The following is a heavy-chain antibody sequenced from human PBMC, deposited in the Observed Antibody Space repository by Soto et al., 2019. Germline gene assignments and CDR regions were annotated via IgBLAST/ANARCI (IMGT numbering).Heavy chain of an antibody. CDR1: GFTFSSYS. CDR3: ARLTSYDSSGNYCY. V-gene: IGHV3-21*01. J-gene: IGHJ4*02. Sequence: EVQLVESGGGLVKPGGSLRLSCAASGFTFSSYSMNWVRQAPGKGLEWVSSISSSSSYIYYADSVKGRFTISRNNAKNSLYLQMNSLRAEDTAVYYCARLTSYDSSGNYCYWGQGTLVTVSS. CDR2: ISSSSSYI. D-gene: IGHD3-22*01.